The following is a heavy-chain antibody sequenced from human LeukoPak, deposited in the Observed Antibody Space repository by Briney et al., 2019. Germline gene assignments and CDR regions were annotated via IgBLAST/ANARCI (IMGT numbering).Heavy chain of an antibody. CDR2: INNDGTST. D-gene: IGHD3-22*01. J-gene: IGHJ3*01. Sequence: AWALRLSCAASAFTFSNYWLHWDRQAPGKVLVWVSRINNDGTSTSYADSWKGLFTISRDNAKNTLVLQRNRLRVEDLALYYCVRDHGGSTVVSMNSFDVWGQGEMVSVSS. V-gene: IGHV3-74*01. CDR3: VRDHGGSTVVSMNSFDV. CDR1: AFTFSNYW.